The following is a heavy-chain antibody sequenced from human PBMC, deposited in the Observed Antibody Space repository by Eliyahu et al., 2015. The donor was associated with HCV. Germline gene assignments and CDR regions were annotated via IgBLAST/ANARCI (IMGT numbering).Heavy chain of an antibody. V-gene: IGHV3-11*01. CDR2: LRNDGSPI. J-gene: IGHJ4*02. Sequence: QVQLVESGGGLVKPEGSLRLSCAASGFAFEMYYMAWIRQAPGKGLEWIAYLRNDGSPIYYADSVKGRFTISRDTAKNSLYLQMNSLRADDTAVYYCARDDSSSSGEDFFEYWGPGTLVTVSS. CDR1: GFAFEMYY. CDR3: ARDDSSSSGEDFFEY. D-gene: IGHD6-6*01.